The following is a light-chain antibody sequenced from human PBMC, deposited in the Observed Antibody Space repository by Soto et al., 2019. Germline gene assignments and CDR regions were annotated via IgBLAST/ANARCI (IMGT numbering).Light chain of an antibody. Sequence: EIVLTQSPGTLSLSPGERATLSCRASQSVSSKLARYQPKPGRSPRLLIYGASSRDTGIPDRFSGSGSGTDFTLTISRLEPEDFAVYHCQQYGSSPPLWTFGQGTKVDI. J-gene: IGKJ1*01. CDR1: QSVSSK. CDR3: QQYGSSPPLWT. CDR2: GAS. V-gene: IGKV3-20*01.